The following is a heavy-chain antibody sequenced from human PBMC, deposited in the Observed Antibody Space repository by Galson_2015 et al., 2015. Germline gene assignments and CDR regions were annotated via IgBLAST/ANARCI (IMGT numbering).Heavy chain of an antibody. Sequence: SVKVSCKASGGTFSSYAISWVRQAPGQGLEWMGGIIPIFGIANYAQKFQGRVTITADKSTSTAYMELSSLRSEDTAVYYCARDLVFRSNYYDSSGSSDYWGQGTLVTVSS. CDR1: GGTFSSYA. V-gene: IGHV1-69*10. D-gene: IGHD3-22*01. CDR3: ARDLVFRSNYYDSSGSSDY. CDR2: IIPIFGIA. J-gene: IGHJ4*02.